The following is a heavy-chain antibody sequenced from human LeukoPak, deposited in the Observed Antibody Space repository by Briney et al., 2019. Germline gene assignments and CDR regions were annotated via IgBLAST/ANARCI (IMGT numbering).Heavy chain of an antibody. CDR1: GFTFSSYG. Sequence: GGSLRLSCAASGFTFSSYGMHWVRQAPGKGLEWVAFIRYDGSNKYYADSVKGRFTISRDNSKNTLYLQMNSLRAEDTAVYYCAKDAGLHTPYYFDNWGQGTLVTVSS. CDR2: IRYDGSNK. D-gene: IGHD5-24*01. J-gene: IGHJ4*02. V-gene: IGHV3-30*02. CDR3: AKDAGLHTPYYFDN.